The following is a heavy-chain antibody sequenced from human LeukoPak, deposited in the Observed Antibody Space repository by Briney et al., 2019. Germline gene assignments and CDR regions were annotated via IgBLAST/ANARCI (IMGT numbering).Heavy chain of an antibody. V-gene: IGHV3-7*01. CDR1: GLSFSSFA. CDR3: ARFAKGYGSGDIDY. J-gene: IGHJ4*02. D-gene: IGHD3-10*01. CDR2: IKQDGDQK. Sequence: PGGSLRLSCAASGLSFSSFAMSWVRQAPGKGLVWVANIKQDGDQKHYVDSVRGRFIISRDNAKNSLHLQMNSLRAEDTAVYYCARFAKGYGSGDIDYWGQGTLVTVSS.